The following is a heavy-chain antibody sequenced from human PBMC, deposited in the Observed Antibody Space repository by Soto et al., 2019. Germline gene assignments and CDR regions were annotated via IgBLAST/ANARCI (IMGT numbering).Heavy chain of an antibody. CDR3: ALVDVDVTPSPQDV. CDR1: GYTFTRYG. J-gene: IGHJ6*04. CDR2: INTYNGNT. D-gene: IGHD2-8*02. Sequence: QVQLVQSGAEVKNPGASVKVSCKASGYTFTRYGIGWARQAPGQGLEWMGWINTYNGNTNYAQNVQGRVTLTTDTATSTAYMELRSLRSNDTAIYYCALVDVDVTPSPQDVWGDGTTVIVSS. V-gene: IGHV1-18*01.